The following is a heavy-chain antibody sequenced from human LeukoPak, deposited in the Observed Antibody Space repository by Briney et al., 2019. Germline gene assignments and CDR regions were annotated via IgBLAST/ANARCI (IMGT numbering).Heavy chain of an antibody. CDR2: IRYDGSNK. Sequence: GGSLRLSCAASGFTFSSYGMHWVRQAPGKGLEWVAFIRYDGSNKYYADSVKGRFTISRDNSKNTLYLQMDSLRAEDTAVYYCARDPQGLKFYDSSGQESYFDYWGQGTLVTVSS. CDR3: ARDPQGLKFYDSSGQESYFDY. D-gene: IGHD3-22*01. J-gene: IGHJ4*02. CDR1: GFTFSSYG. V-gene: IGHV3-30*02.